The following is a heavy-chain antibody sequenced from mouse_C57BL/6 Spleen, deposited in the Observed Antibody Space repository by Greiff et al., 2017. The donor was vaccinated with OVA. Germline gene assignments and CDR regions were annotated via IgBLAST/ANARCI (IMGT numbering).Heavy chain of an antibody. CDR1: GYTFTSYD. V-gene: IGHV1-85*01. D-gene: IGHD1-1*01. J-gene: IGHJ2*01. CDR3: ARYYGSYYFDY. Sequence: QVQLKESGPELVKPGASVKLSCKASGYTFTSYDINWVKQRPGQGLEWIGWIYPRDGSTKYNEKFKGKATLTVDTSSSTAYMELHSLTSEDSAVYFCARYYGSYYFDYWGQGTTLTVSS. CDR2: IYPRDGST.